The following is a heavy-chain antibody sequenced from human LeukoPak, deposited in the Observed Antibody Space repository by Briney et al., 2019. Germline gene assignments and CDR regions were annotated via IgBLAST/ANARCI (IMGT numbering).Heavy chain of an antibody. CDR2: IIPIFGTA. D-gene: IGHD6-19*01. CDR1: GGTFSSYA. J-gene: IGHJ3*02. CDR3: AIAVAGFDAFDI. Sequence: ASVKVSCKASGGTFSSYAISWVRQAPGQGLEWMGGIIPIFGTANYAQKFRGRVTITADKSTSTAYMELSSLRSEDTAVYYCAIAVAGFDAFDIWAKGQWSPSLQ. V-gene: IGHV1-69*06.